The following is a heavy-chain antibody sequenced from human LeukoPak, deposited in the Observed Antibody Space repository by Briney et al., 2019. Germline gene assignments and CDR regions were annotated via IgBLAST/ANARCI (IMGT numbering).Heavy chain of an antibody. J-gene: IGHJ3*02. CDR3: ARHLNYYDSSAQKAFDI. D-gene: IGHD3-22*01. V-gene: IGHV4-39*01. Sequence: SETLSLTCTVSGGSISSSAYYWGWVRQPPGKGLEWIGSIYYSGGTYYNPSLKSRVTISVDTSKNQFSLKLSSVTAADTAVFYCARHLNYYDSSAQKAFDIWGQGTMVTVSS. CDR2: IYYSGGT. CDR1: GGSISSSAYY.